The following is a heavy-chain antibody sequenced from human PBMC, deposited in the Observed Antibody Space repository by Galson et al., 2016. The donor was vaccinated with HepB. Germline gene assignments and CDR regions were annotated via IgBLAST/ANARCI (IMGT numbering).Heavy chain of an antibody. J-gene: IGHJ6*02. CDR2: ISPYSGNT. V-gene: IGHV1-18*01. Sequence: SVKVSCKASGYTFTTYGISWVRQAPGQGLEWMGWISPYSGNTNYAQKFQGRVTMSTDTSTSTAYMELRSLSSDDTAVYYCAKKEGVAARNHYYSYHGMDVWGRGTTVTVSS. D-gene: IGHD6-6*01. CDR3: AKKEGVAARNHYYSYHGMDV. CDR1: GYTFTTYG.